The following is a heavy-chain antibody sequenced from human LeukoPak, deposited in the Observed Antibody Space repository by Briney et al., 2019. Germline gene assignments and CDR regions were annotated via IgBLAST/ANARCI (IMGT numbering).Heavy chain of an antibody. V-gene: IGHV1-18*01. CDR2: ISAYNGNT. CDR3: ARDCGYQCLFDY. Sequence: GASVKVSCKASGYTFTSYGISWVRQAPGQGLEWMGWISAYNGNTNYAQKFQGRVTMTTDTSTSTAYVELRSLRSDDTAVYYCARDCGYQCLFDYWGQGTLVTVSS. CDR1: GYTFTSYG. D-gene: IGHD5-12*01. J-gene: IGHJ4*02.